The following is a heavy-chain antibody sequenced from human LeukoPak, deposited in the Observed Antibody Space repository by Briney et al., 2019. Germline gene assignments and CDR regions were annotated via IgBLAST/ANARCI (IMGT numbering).Heavy chain of an antibody. V-gene: IGHV3-7*01. Sequence: AGGSLRLSCATSGFTFSTYWMNWVRQAPGKGLEWVANIKEDGSEKYYVDSVKGRFTISRDNAKNSLYLQMNSLRAEDTAVYYCARSFWSGYYAFDYWGHGTLVTVSS. CDR3: ARSFWSGYYAFDY. D-gene: IGHD3-3*01. CDR1: GFTFSTYW. J-gene: IGHJ4*01. CDR2: IKEDGSEK.